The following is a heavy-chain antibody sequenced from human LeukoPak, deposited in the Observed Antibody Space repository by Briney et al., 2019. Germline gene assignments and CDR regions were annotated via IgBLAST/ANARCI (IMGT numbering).Heavy chain of an antibody. V-gene: IGHV4-39*07. Sequence: SETLSLTCTVSGGSISSSSYYWGWIRQPPGKGLEWIGNIYYSGSTNYNPSLKSRVTISVDTSKNQFSLKLSSVTAADTAVYYCARGAYGLDYWGQGTLVTVSS. CDR2: IYYSGST. D-gene: IGHD4-17*01. J-gene: IGHJ4*02. CDR3: ARGAYGLDY. CDR1: GGSISSSSYY.